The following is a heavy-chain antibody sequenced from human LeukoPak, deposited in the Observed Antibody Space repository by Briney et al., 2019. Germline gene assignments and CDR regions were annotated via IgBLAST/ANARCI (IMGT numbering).Heavy chain of an antibody. V-gene: IGHV4-59*08. CDR1: GGSISTYY. J-gene: IGHJ4*02. CDR3: ARQESSYGSGSYFDY. Sequence: SETLSLTCTVSGGSISTYYWTWIRQPPGKGLERIGSISYSGSTNNSPSLEGRVTMSVDTSKNQFSLQLSSVTAADTAVYFCARQESSYGSGSYFDYWGQGFLVTVSS. D-gene: IGHD3-10*01. CDR2: ISYSGST.